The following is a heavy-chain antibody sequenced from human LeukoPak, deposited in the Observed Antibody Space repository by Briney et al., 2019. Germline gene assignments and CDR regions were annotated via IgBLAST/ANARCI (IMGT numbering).Heavy chain of an antibody. Sequence: QPGGSLRLSCAASGFTFSSYAMSWVRQAPGKGLEWVSAISGSGGSTYYADSVKGRFTISRDNSKNTLYLQMNSLRAEDTAVYYCAKDLYGYVSNWFDPWGQGTLVTVSP. CDR3: AKDLYGYVSNWFDP. CDR1: GFTFSSYA. J-gene: IGHJ5*02. CDR2: ISGSGGST. V-gene: IGHV3-23*01. D-gene: IGHD5-12*01.